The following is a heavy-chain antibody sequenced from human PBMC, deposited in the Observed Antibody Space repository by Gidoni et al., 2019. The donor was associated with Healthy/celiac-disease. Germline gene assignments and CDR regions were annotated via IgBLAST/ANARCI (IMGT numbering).Heavy chain of an antibody. J-gene: IGHJ4*02. V-gene: IGHV4-34*01. Sequence: QVQLQQWGAGLVKPSEPLSLTCAVYGGSFSGYYWSWIRQPPWKGLEWIAEINHRGSTNYNPSLKSRVTISVDTSKNQFSRKLSAVTAADTAVYYCARRGERRDVYTLAYWGQGTLGTVSS. CDR1: GGSFSGYY. CDR3: ARRGERRDVYTLAY. D-gene: IGHD1-1*01. CDR2: INHRGST.